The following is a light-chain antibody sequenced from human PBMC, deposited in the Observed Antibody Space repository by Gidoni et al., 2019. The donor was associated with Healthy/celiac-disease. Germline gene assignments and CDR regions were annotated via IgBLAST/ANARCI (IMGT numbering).Light chain of an antibody. CDR3: NSRDSSGNHLRV. CDR1: SLRSYY. Sequence: SSELTQDPAVSVALGQTVRIPCQGDSLRSYYASWYQPKPGQAPVLVIYGKNNRPSGIPDRFSGSSSGNTASLTITGAQAEDEADYYCNSRDSSGNHLRVFGGGTKLTVL. J-gene: IGLJ3*02. V-gene: IGLV3-19*01. CDR2: GKN.